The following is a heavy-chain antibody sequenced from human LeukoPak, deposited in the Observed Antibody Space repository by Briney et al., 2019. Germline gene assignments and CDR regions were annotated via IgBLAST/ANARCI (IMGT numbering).Heavy chain of an antibody. D-gene: IGHD2-2*02. CDR2: IYYSGST. CDR3: AVVPAAICGPAYFDY. CDR1: GGSISSGDYY. J-gene: IGHJ4*02. V-gene: IGHV4-30-4*08. Sequence: SETLSLTCTVSGGSISSGDYYWSWIRQPPGKGLEWIGYIYYSGSTYYNPSLKSRVTISVDTSKNQFSLKLSSVTAADTAVYYCAVVPAAICGPAYFDYWGQGTLVTVSS.